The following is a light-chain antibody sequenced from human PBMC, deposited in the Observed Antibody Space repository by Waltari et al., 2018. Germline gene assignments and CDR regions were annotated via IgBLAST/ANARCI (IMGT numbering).Light chain of an antibody. J-gene: IGLJ2*01. CDR1: SSDVGGSNY. CDR3: SSYAGSTHVV. Sequence: QSALTQPPSASGSPGQSVTISCTGPSSDVGGSNYVSWYQQHPGKAPKLMIYEVSKRPSGVPDRFSGSKSGNTASLTVSGLQAEDEADYYCSSYAGSTHVVFGGGTKLTVL. V-gene: IGLV2-8*01. CDR2: EVS.